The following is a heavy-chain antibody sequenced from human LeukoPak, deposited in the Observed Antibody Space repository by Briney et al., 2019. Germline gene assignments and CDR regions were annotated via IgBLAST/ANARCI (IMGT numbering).Heavy chain of an antibody. V-gene: IGHV4-61*01. CDR1: GGSFSSGSYY. CDR3: ARINRASTSYDY. Sequence: SETLSLTCTVSGGSFSSGSYYWSWIRQPPGKGLEWIGYIYYSGSTNYNPSLKSRVTISVDTSKDQFSLKLSSVTAADTAVYYCARINRASTSYDYWGQGTLVTVSS. J-gene: IGHJ4*02. CDR2: IYYSGST. D-gene: IGHD2-2*01.